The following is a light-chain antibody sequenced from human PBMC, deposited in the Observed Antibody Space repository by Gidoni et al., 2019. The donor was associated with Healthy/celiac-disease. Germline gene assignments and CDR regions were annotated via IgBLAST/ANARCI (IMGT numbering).Light chain of an antibody. J-gene: IGKJ2*04. CDR3: QQYDSTPCS. CDR1: QSVLYSSNNKNY. V-gene: IGKV4-1*01. Sequence: DIVMTQSPDSLAVSLGERATINCKSSQSVLYSSNNKNYLAWYQQKPGQPPKLLMYWASTRESGVPDRFRGSGSVTDFTLTISSLQAEDVAVYYCQQYDSTPCSCGQGTKLEIK. CDR2: WAS.